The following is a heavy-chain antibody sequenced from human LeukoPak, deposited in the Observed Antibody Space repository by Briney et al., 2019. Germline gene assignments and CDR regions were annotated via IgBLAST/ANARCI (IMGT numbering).Heavy chain of an antibody. CDR2: ISAYNGNT. V-gene: IGHV1-18*01. D-gene: IGHD6-6*01. Sequence: ASVKVSCKASGYTFTSYGISWVRQAPGQGLEWMGWISAYNGNTNYAQKLQGRVTMTTDTSTSTAYMELRSLRSDDAAVYYCARGVAARLFDWFDPWGQGTLVTVSS. CDR1: GYTFTSYG. CDR3: ARGVAARLFDWFDP. J-gene: IGHJ5*02.